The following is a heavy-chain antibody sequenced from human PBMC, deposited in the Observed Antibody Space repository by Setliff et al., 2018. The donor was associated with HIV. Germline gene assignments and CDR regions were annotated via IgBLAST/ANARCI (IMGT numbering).Heavy chain of an antibody. Sequence: ETLSLTCTVPGGSISNSDFYWGWIRQSPGKGLEWIGSIYYRGATYYNPTLQSRVTISADTSKNQFYLKLTSVTAADTAIYYCARPYDSLYGWGQGVLVTVSS. CDR3: ARPYDSLYG. J-gene: IGHJ4*02. D-gene: IGHD3-22*01. CDR1: GGSISNSDFY. CDR2: IYYRGAT. V-gene: IGHV4-39*01.